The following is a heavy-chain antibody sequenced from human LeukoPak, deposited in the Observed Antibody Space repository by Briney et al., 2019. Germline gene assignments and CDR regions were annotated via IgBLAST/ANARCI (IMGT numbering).Heavy chain of an antibody. J-gene: IGHJ4*02. CDR2: IYAGDSDT. V-gene: IGHV5-51*01. Sequence: GESLKISCKGSGYSFTSYWIGWVRQMPGKGLEWMGIIYAGDSDTRYSPSFQGQITISADKSISTAYLQWSSLRASDTAMYYCATYSSGYSSGGKFYFGYWGQGTQVTVSS. D-gene: IGHD3-22*01. CDR3: ATYSSGYSSGGKFYFGY. CDR1: GYSFTSYW.